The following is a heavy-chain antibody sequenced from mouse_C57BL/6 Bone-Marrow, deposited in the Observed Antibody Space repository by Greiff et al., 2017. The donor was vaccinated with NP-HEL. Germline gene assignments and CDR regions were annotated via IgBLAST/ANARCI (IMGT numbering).Heavy chain of an antibody. CDR3: ARSVVANFDY. CDR2: INPSSGYT. J-gene: IGHJ2*01. V-gene: IGHV1-4*01. Sequence: VQLVESGAELARPGASVKMSCKASGYTFTSYTMHWVKQRPGQGLEWIGYINPSSGYTKYNQKFKDKATLTADKSSSTAYMQLSSLTSEDSAVYYCARSVVANFDYWGQGTTLTVSS. D-gene: IGHD1-1*01. CDR1: GYTFTSYT.